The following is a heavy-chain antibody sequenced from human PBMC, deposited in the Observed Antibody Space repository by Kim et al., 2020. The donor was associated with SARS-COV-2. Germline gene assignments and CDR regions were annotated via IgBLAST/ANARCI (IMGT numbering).Heavy chain of an antibody. CDR2: INAGNGNT. CDR3: ARPPHYAAAAGTNYFDY. J-gene: IGHJ4*02. Sequence: ASVKVSCKASGYTFTSYAMHWVRQAPGQRLEWMGWINAGNGNTKYSQKFQGRVTITRDTSASTAYMELSSLRSEDTAVYYCARPPHYAAAAGTNYFDYWGQGTLVTVSS. CDR1: GYTFTSYA. D-gene: IGHD6-13*01. V-gene: IGHV1-3*01.